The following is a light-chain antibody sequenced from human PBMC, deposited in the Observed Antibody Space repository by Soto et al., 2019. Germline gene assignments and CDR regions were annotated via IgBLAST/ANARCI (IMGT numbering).Light chain of an antibody. J-gene: IGLJ1*01. Sequence: QSVLTQPASVSGSPGQSITISCTGTSSTVGGYNYVSWYQQHPGKAPKLMIYEVSNRPSGVSNRFSGSKSGNTASLTISGLQAEEEADYYCSSYTSSSSYVFGTGTKVTVL. V-gene: IGLV2-14*01. CDR1: SSTVGGYNY. CDR3: SSYTSSSSYV. CDR2: EVS.